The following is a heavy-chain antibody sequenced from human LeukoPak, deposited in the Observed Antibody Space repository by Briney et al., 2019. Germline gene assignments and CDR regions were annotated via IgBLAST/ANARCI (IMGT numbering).Heavy chain of an antibody. V-gene: IGHV3-48*03. Sequence: PSCAASRFSFDGCATHWVRWGGVEGPDSVSLISSSGSDMFYADSVRGRFTISRDNGKNSLFLQLTSLRVEDTGIYYCARERPLVGALDLWGQGTVVTVSS. CDR1: RFSFDGCA. J-gene: IGHJ5*02. CDR2: ISSSGSDM. D-gene: IGHD2-15*01. CDR3: ARERPLVGALDL.